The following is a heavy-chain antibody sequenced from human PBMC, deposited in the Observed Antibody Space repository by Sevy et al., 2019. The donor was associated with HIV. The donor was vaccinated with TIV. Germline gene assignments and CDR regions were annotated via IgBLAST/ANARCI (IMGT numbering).Heavy chain of an antibody. Sequence: GGSLRLSCGASGFIFSNAWMSWVRQAPGKGLEWVGRIKSKADGGTPDYAAPVKGTFTISRDDSINNLYLQMNSLRTVDTAVYYCGYSEYGYYYDYWGQGTLVTVSS. D-gene: IGHD1-26*01. J-gene: IGHJ4*02. CDR1: GFIFSNAW. CDR3: GYSEYGYYYDY. CDR2: IKSKADGGTP. V-gene: IGHV3-15*01.